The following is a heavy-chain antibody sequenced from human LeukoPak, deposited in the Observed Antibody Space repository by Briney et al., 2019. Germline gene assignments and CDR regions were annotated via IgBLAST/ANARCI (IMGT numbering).Heavy chain of an antibody. CDR3: TTDPQYSSGWYGFDP. D-gene: IGHD6-19*01. Sequence: GGSLRLSCAASRFTFSNAWMSWVRQAPGKGLEWVGRIKSKTDGGTTDYAAPVKGRFTISRDDSKNTLYLQMNSLKTEDTAVYYCTTDPQYSSGWYGFDPWGQGTLVTVSS. V-gene: IGHV3-15*01. CDR2: IKSKTDGGTT. CDR1: RFTFSNAW. J-gene: IGHJ5*02.